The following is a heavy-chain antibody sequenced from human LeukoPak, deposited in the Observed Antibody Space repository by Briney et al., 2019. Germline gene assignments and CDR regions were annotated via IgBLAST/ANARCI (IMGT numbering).Heavy chain of an antibody. V-gene: IGHV4-31*03. J-gene: IGHJ5*02. D-gene: IGHD4-17*01. CDR3: AREDDYGPFDP. Sequence: SQTLSLTCSVSGGSIGRGGFYFSWIRQLPQKGLEWIGYIYYSGSTYYNPSLKSRVTISVDTSKNQFSLKLSSVTAADTAVYYCAREDDYGPFDPWGQGTLVTVSS. CDR1: GGSIGRGGFY. CDR2: IYYSGST.